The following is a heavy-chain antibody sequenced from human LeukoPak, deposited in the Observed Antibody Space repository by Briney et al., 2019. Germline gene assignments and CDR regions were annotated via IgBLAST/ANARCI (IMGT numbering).Heavy chain of an antibody. J-gene: IGHJ4*02. D-gene: IGHD5-12*01. CDR1: GFTVSRYY. V-gene: IGHV3-66*01. CDR3: ARDRGSGYDPGYFDY. CDR2: IYSGDNT. Sequence: PGGSLRLSYAVSGFTVSRYYVSWVRQAPGKGLEWVSIIYSGDNTYYADSVKGRFTISRDNSKNTLYLQMNSLRVEDTAVYYCARDRGSGYDPGYFDYWGQGTLVTVSS.